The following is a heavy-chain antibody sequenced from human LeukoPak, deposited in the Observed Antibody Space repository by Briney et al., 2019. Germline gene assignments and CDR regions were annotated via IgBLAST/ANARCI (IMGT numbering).Heavy chain of an antibody. CDR3: ARATGKDILTGRKLDY. Sequence: GASVKVSCKASGGTFSSYAISWVRQAPGQGLEWMGGIIHIFSTANYAQKFQGRVTITADESTSTAYMEMSSLRSEDTAVYYCARATGKDILTGRKLDYWGQGTLVSVSS. CDR2: IIHIFSTA. D-gene: IGHD3-9*01. V-gene: IGHV1-69*01. CDR1: GGTFSSYA. J-gene: IGHJ4*02.